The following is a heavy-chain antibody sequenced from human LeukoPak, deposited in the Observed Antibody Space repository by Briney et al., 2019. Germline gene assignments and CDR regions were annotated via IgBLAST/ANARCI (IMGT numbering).Heavy chain of an antibody. CDR3: ARSPPYDSSGYYHSRGGSYYFDY. V-gene: IGHV1-18*01. Sequence: ASVKVSCKASGYTFTSYGISWVRQAPGQGLEWMGWISAYNGNTNYAQKLQGRVTMTTDTSTSTAYMELRSLRSDDTAVYYCARSPPYDSSGYYHSRGGSYYFDYWGQGTLVTVSS. CDR1: GYTFTSYG. CDR2: ISAYNGNT. J-gene: IGHJ4*02. D-gene: IGHD3-22*01.